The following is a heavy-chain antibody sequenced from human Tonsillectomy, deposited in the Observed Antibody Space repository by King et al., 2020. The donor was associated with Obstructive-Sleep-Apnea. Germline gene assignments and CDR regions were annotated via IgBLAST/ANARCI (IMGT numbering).Heavy chain of an antibody. D-gene: IGHD2-2*01. Sequence: LQLQESGSGLVKPSQTLSLTCAVSGGSISSGGSSWSWIRQPPGKGLEWIGFISHSGSTYYNPSLKSRVTMSIDRSKNQFSLRLSSLTAADTAVYYCAREGFCTSTSCFDSWGQGTLVTVSS. CDR1: GGSISSGGSS. J-gene: IGHJ4*02. CDR2: ISHSGST. CDR3: AREGFCTSTSCFDS. V-gene: IGHV4-30-2*01.